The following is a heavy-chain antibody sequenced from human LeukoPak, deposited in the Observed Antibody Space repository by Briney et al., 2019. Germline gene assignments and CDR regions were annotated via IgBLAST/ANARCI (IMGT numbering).Heavy chain of an antibody. CDR3: ARQSIVVVVAASGSWFDP. CDR1: GGTFSSYA. D-gene: IGHD2-15*01. J-gene: IGHJ5*02. Sequence: SVKVSCKASGGTFSSYAISWVRQAPGQGLEWMGRIIPILGIANYAQKFQGRVTITADKSTSTAYMELSSLRPEDTAVYYCARQSIVVVVAASGSWFDPWGQGTLVTVSS. V-gene: IGHV1-69*04. CDR2: IIPILGIA.